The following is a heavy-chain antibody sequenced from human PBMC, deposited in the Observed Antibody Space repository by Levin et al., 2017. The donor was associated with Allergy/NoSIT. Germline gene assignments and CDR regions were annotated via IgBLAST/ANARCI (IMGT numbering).Heavy chain of an antibody. J-gene: IGHJ1*01. CDR1: RFSLNSYW. CDR2: INQDGSAR. Sequence: PGGSLRLSCTAPRFSLNSYWMNWVRQVPGTGLEWVASINQDGSARDYVDSVKGRFTISRDNANNSLYLQMNSLRAEDTAVYYCATACTSSSCYSLYFHNWGQGASVTVSS. V-gene: IGHV3-7*01. D-gene: IGHD2-2*02. CDR3: ATACTSSSCYSLYFHN.